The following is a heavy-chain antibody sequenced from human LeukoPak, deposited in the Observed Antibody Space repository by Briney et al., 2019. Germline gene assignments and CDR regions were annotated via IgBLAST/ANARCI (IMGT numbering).Heavy chain of an antibody. J-gene: IGHJ4*02. D-gene: IGHD2-21*02. CDR3: VSRAYCGGNCPSHFDY. Sequence: GGSLRLSCAASGFIFSRNWMSWVRQAPGKGLEWVANIKQDGSEQYYVDSVRGRFITSRDNAKNTLFLQMNSLRSEDTAVYYCVSRAYCGGNCPSHFDYWGRGTLVTVSS. V-gene: IGHV3-7*03. CDR1: GFIFSRNW. CDR2: IKQDGSEQ.